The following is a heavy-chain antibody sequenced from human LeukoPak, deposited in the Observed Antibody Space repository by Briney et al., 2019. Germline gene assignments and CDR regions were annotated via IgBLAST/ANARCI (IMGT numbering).Heavy chain of an antibody. D-gene: IGHD4-17*01. Sequence: ASVKVSCKASGYTFTSYGISWVRQAPGQGLEWMGWISAYNGNTNYAQKLQGRVTMTTDTSTSTAYMELRSLRSDDTAVYYCARAVVGVTTGRPYFDYWGQGTLVTVSS. CDR2: ISAYNGNT. CDR1: GYTFTSYG. V-gene: IGHV1-18*01. J-gene: IGHJ4*02. CDR3: ARAVVGVTTGRPYFDY.